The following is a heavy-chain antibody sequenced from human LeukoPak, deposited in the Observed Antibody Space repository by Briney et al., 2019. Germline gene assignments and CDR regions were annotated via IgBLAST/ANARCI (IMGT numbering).Heavy chain of an antibody. Sequence: GESLKISCEGSGYGFGNYWIGWVRQMPGKGLEWMGIIYPGDYETRYSPSFQGLVTISVDKSISTAYLQWSSLKASDTAMYYCAIPPGYCGNDCSFDHWGQGTLVTVSS. CDR3: AIPPGYCGNDCSFDH. J-gene: IGHJ4*02. CDR2: IYPGDYET. D-gene: IGHD2-21*02. V-gene: IGHV5-51*01. CDR1: GYGFGNYW.